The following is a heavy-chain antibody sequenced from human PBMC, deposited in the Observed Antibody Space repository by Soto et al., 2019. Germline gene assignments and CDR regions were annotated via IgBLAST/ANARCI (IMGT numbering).Heavy chain of an antibody. J-gene: IGHJ4*02. V-gene: IGHV4-34*01. Sequence: SETLSLTCAVYGGSFSGYYWSWIRQPPGKGLEWIGEINHSGSTNYNPSLKSRVTISVDTSKNQFSLKLSSVTAADTAVYYCARSYYYGSGFFSVFDYWGQGTLVTVSS. CDR2: INHSGST. CDR1: GGSFSGYY. CDR3: ARSYYYGSGFFSVFDY. D-gene: IGHD3-10*01.